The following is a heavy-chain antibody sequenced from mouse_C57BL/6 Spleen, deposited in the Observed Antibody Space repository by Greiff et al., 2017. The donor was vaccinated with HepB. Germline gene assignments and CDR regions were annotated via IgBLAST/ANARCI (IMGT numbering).Heavy chain of an antibody. CDR1: GFSLTSYG. D-gene: IGHD1-1*01. CDR2: IWSGGST. CDR3: ARQITTVVARDAMDY. Sequence: QVHVKQSGPGLVQPSQSLSITCTVSGFSLTSYGVHWVRQSPGKGLEWLGVIWSGGSTDYNAAFISRLSISKDNSKSQVFFKMNSLQADDTAIYYCARQITTVVARDAMDYWGQGTSVTVSS. J-gene: IGHJ4*01. V-gene: IGHV2-2*01.